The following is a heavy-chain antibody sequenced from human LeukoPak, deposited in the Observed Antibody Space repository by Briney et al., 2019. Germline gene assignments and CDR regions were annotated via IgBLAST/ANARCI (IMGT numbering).Heavy chain of an antibody. D-gene: IGHD3-22*01. CDR1: GFTFSSYW. CDR2: IKSDGST. J-gene: IGHJ1*01. CDR3: ARAPSELGGYYPEYFRH. V-gene: IGHV3-74*01. Sequence: GGSLRLSCAASGFTFSSYWMHWVRQAPGKGLVWASRIKSDGSTRYADSVKGRFTISRDNAKNTVSLQMNSLRAEDTGVYYCARAPSELGGYYPEYFRHWGQGTLVTVSP.